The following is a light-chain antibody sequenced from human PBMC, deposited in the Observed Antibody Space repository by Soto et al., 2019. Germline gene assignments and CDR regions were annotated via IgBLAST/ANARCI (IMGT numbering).Light chain of an antibody. Sequence: EIVMTQSPATLSVSPGERATLSCRASQSVSSNLAWYQQKPGQAPRLLIYGASTRATGIPARSSGSGSGTNFTSTISSLEPADFVLYFCQLRSSWPPYTFAQGTKVHIK. CDR2: GAS. CDR3: QLRSSWPPYT. J-gene: IGKJ2*01. V-gene: IGKV3-15*01. CDR1: QSVSSN.